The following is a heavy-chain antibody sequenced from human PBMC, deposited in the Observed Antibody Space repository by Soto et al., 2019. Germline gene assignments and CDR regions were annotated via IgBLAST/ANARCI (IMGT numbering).Heavy chain of an antibody. Sequence: SETLSLTCAVSGGSISSSNWWSWVRQPPGKGLEWIGEIYHSGSTNYNPSLKSRVTISVDKSKNQFSLNLSSVTAADTDVYYCAREAGPDRWFDPWGQGTLVTVSS. CDR1: GGSISSSNW. CDR2: IYHSGST. CDR3: AREAGPDRWFDP. J-gene: IGHJ5*02. V-gene: IGHV4-4*02. D-gene: IGHD6-19*01.